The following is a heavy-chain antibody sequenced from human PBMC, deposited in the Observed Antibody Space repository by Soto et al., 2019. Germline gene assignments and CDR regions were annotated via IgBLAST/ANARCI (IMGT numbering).Heavy chain of an antibody. CDR2: ISGSGGST. J-gene: IGHJ6*02. V-gene: IGHV3-23*01. CDR3: AKDRIAVAGTPSYYYYGMDV. CDR1: GFTFSSYA. Sequence: PGGSLRLSCAASGFTFSSYAMSWVRQAPGKGLEWVSAISGSGGSTYYADSVKGRFTISRDNSKNTLYLQMNSLRAEDTAVYYCAKDRIAVAGTPSYYYYGMDVWGQGTTVTVSS. D-gene: IGHD6-19*01.